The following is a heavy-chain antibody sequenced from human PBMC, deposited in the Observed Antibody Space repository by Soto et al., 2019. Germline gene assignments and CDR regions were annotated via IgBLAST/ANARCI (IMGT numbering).Heavy chain of an antibody. V-gene: IGHV3-23*01. CDR2: ISGSGGST. D-gene: IGHD3-3*01. CDR3: AKSETIFGVVLDAFDI. CDR1: GFTFSSYA. J-gene: IGHJ3*02. Sequence: PGGSLRLSCAASGFTFSSYAMSWVRQAPGKGLEWVSAISGSGGSTYYADSVKGRFTISRDNSKNTLYLQMNSLRAEDTAVYYCAKSETIFGVVLDAFDIWGQGTMVTVSS.